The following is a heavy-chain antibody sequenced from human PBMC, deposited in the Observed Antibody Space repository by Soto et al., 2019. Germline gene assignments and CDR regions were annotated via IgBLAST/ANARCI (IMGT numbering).Heavy chain of an antibody. V-gene: IGHV3-23*01. Sequence: PGGSLRLSCATSGFSFSNYAVSWVRQAPGKGLEWVAGISSSGYTYYVDSLKGRFTISRDNSKNSLYLQMNSLRAEGTAVYYCAKDLIHYSNSYFDYWGHGTLVTVSS. D-gene: IGHD4-4*01. CDR3: AKDLIHYSNSYFDY. J-gene: IGHJ4*01. CDR2: ISSSGYT. CDR1: GFSFSNYA.